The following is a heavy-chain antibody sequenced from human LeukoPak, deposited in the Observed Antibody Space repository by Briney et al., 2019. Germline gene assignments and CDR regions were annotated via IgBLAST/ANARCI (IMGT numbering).Heavy chain of an antibody. V-gene: IGHV1-8*01. J-gene: IGHJ4*02. CDR1: GYTFTSYD. Sequence: GASVKVSCKASGYTFTSYDINWVRQATGQGLEWMGWMNPNSGNTGYAQKFQGRATMTRNTSISTAYMELSSLRSEDTAVYYCAREVSYCSGGSCYPGGFDYWGQGTLVTVSS. D-gene: IGHD2-15*01. CDR2: MNPNSGNT. CDR3: AREVSYCSGGSCYPGGFDY.